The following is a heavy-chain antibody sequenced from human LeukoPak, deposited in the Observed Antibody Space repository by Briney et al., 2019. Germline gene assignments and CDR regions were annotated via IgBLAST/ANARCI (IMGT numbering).Heavy chain of an antibody. J-gene: IGHJ5*02. V-gene: IGHV4-34*01. CDR2: IYYSGST. CDR1: GGSFSGYY. D-gene: IGHD3-3*01. CDR3: ARHYYDFWSGYRGDWFDP. Sequence: SETLSLTCAVYGGSFSGYYWSWIRQPPGKGLEWIGSIYYSGSTYYNPSLKSRVTISVDTSKNQFSLKLSSVTAADTAVYYCARHYYDFWSGYRGDWFDPWGQGTLVTVSS.